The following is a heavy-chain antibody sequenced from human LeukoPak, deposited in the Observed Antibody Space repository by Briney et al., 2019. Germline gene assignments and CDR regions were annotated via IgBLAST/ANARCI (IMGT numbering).Heavy chain of an antibody. CDR2: IRYDGSNR. V-gene: IGHV3-30*02. J-gene: IGHJ4*02. CDR1: GFTFSRYG. D-gene: IGHD3-22*01. CDR3: AKRFDSSGQTKSFDY. Sequence: GGSLRLSCAASGFTFSRYGMHWVRQAPGEGLEWVAFIRYDGSNRYHADSVKGRFTISRDNFKNTLYLQMNSLRAEDTAVYYCAKRFDSSGQTKSFDYWGQGTLVTVSS.